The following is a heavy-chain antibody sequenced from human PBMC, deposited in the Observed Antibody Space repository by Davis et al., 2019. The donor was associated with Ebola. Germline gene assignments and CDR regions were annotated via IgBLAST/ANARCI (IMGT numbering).Heavy chain of an antibody. CDR1: GYTFTGYY. CDR2: ISAYNGNT. Sequence: ASVKVSCKASGYTFTGYYMHWVRQAPGQGLEWMGWISAYNGNTNYAQKFQGRVTMTRDTSTSTVYMELSSPRSEDTAVYYCAREEIVVVVAATYYYYGMDVWGQGTTVTVSS. D-gene: IGHD2-15*01. J-gene: IGHJ6*02. V-gene: IGHV1-2*02. CDR3: AREEIVVVVAATYYYYGMDV.